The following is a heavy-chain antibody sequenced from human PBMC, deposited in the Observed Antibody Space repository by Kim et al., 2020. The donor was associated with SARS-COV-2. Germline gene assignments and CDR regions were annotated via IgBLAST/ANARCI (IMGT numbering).Heavy chain of an antibody. CDR3: ARRTSVSGTYYTDY. CDR1: GGSISSRSYY. V-gene: IGHV4-39*01. J-gene: IGHJ4*02. D-gene: IGHD3-10*01. CDR2: VYYSGNT. Sequence: SETLSLTCTVSGGSISSRSYYWGWIRQPPGKGLEWIGSVYYSGNTYYSPSLKSRVTISVDTSKNQFSLKPSSVTAADTAVYYCARRTSVSGTYYTDYWGQGTLVTVSS.